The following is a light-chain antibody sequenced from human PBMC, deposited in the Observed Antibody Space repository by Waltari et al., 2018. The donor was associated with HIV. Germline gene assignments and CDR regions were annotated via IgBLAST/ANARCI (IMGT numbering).Light chain of an antibody. CDR3: CSHAGNLIFV. V-gene: IGLV2-11*01. CDR1: SSYVDTF. Sequence: QSALTQPHSVSGSPGQSLTISCTGTSSYVDTFVSWYQQHPGKVHKVIIYDVNKRPSGVPDRFSGSKSGNTASLTISGLQAEDESDYYCCSHAGNLIFVFGTGTKVTVL. J-gene: IGLJ1*01. CDR2: DVN.